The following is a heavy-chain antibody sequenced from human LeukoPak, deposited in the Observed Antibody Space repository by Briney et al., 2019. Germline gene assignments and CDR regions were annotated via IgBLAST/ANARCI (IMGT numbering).Heavy chain of an antibody. Sequence: GGSLRLSCAASGFTFSSYAMSWVRQAPGKGLEWVSFIYSDNTHYSDSVKGRFTISSDNSNNTQYLQMNSLRAEDTAVYYCARGYYDSNAQLFDYWGQGTLVTVSS. J-gene: IGHJ4*01. CDR3: ARGYYDSNAQLFDY. V-gene: IGHV3-53*01. CDR2: IYSDNT. D-gene: IGHD3-22*01. CDR1: GFTFSSYA.